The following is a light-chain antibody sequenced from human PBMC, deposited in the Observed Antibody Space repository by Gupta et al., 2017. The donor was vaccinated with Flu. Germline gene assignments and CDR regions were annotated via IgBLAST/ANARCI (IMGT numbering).Light chain of an antibody. CDR3: QQYNNWPPWT. Sequence: ATLSVSPGERATLSCRASQSVSSILAWYQQKPGQAPRLLIYGASTRATGIPARFSGSGSGTEFTLTISSLQSEDFAVYYCQQYNNWPPWTFGQGTKVEIK. CDR2: GAS. V-gene: IGKV3-15*01. CDR1: QSVSSI. J-gene: IGKJ1*01.